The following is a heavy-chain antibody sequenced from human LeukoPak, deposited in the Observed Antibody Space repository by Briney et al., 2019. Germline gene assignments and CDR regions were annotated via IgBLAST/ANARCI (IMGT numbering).Heavy chain of an antibody. CDR3: ARDKRSGWFGESRHNPPYYYYGMDV. CDR2: IYSGGST. CDR1: GFTVSSNY. J-gene: IGHJ6*02. D-gene: IGHD3-10*01. Sequence: QAGGSLRLSCAASGFTVSSNYMSWVRQAPGKGLEWVLVIYSGGSTYYADSVKGRFTISRDNSKNTLYLQMNSLRAEDTAVYYCARDKRSGWFGESRHNPPYYYYGMDVWGQGTTVTVSS. V-gene: IGHV3-66*01.